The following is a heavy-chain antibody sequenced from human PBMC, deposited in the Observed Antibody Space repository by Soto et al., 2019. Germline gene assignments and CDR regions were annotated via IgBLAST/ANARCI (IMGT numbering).Heavy chain of an antibody. CDR3: ASSNWNYFDY. D-gene: IGHD1-20*01. V-gene: IGHV3-30-3*01. CDR2: ISYDGSNK. CDR1: GFTFSSYA. Sequence: QVQLVESGGGVVQPGRSLRLSCAASGFTFSSYAMHWVRQAPGKGLEWVAVISYDGSNKYYADSVKGRFTISRDNSKNTLYLQMNSLRAEDTAVYYCASSNWNYFDYWGQGTLVTVSS. J-gene: IGHJ4*02.